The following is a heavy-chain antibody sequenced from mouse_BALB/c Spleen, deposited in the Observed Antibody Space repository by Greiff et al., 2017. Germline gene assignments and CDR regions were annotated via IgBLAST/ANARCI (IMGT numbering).Heavy chain of an antibody. CDR3: ARRTTVVSLDY. D-gene: IGHD1-1*01. CDR2: INPSTGYT. CDR1: GYTFTSYW. J-gene: IGHJ2*01. V-gene: IGHV1-7*01. Sequence: VKLQESGAELAKPGASVKMSCKASGYTFTSYWMHWVKQRPGQGLEWIGYINPSTGYTEYNQKFKDKATLTADKSSSTAYMQLSSLTSEDSAVYYCARRTTVVSLDYWGQGTTLTVSS.